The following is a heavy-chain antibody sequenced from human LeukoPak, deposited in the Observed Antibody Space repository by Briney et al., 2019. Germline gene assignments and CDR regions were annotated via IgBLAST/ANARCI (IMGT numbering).Heavy chain of an antibody. CDR2: ISYSGST. Sequence: SETLSLTCTVSGGSISSYYWSWIRQPPGKGLEWIGYISYSGSTNYNPSLKSRVTISVGTSKNQFSLKLSSVTAADTAVYYCARIPKSKAAFDAFDIWGQGTMVTVSS. D-gene: IGHD2-15*01. CDR1: GGSISSYY. V-gene: IGHV4-59*01. CDR3: ARIPKSKAAFDAFDI. J-gene: IGHJ3*02.